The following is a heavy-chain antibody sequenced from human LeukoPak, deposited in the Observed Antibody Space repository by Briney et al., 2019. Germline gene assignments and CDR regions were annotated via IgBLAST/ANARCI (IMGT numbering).Heavy chain of an antibody. Sequence: GGSLRLSCVASDFTLSNYWMKWVRQAPGKGMEWVATIKPDGSEKYYVDSVKGRLTISKDNAKNSLYLEMNSLRAEDTAVYYCARDDGVYWGQGTLVTVSS. V-gene: IGHV3-7*01. D-gene: IGHD4-17*01. CDR1: DFTLSNYW. CDR3: ARDDGVY. J-gene: IGHJ4*02. CDR2: IKPDGSEK.